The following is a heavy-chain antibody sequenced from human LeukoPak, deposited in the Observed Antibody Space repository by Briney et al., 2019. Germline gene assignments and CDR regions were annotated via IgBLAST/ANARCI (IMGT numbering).Heavy chain of an antibody. Sequence: SVKVSCKASAGTSSSYAISWVRQAPGQGLEWMGRIIPIFGIANYAQKFQGRVTITADKSTSTAYMELSSLRSKDAAVYYCAREGVPEYYFDYWGQGTLITVSS. V-gene: IGHV1-69*04. D-gene: IGHD1-14*01. CDR1: AGTSSSYA. CDR2: IIPIFGIA. J-gene: IGHJ4*02. CDR3: AREGVPEYYFDY.